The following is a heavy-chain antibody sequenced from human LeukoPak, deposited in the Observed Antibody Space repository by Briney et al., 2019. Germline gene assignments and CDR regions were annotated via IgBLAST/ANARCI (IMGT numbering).Heavy chain of an antibody. CDR3: ARGGDSSGYYRDLDY. V-gene: IGHV4-39*07. D-gene: IGHD3-22*01. CDR2: IYYSGST. CDR1: GGSFSSSDYY. J-gene: IGHJ4*02. Sequence: SETLSLTCTVSGGSFSSSDYYWGWIRQPPGKGLEWIGSIYYSGSTYYNPSLKSRVTISVDTSKNQFSLKLSSVTAADTAVYYCARGGDSSGYYRDLDYWGQGTLVTVSS.